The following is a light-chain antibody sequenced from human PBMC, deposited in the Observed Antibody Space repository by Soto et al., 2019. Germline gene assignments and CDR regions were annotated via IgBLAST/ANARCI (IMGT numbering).Light chain of an antibody. J-gene: IGKJ5*01. Sequence: DIQMTQSPSTLSGSVGDRVTITCRASQTISSWLAWYQQKPGKAPKLLIYKASTLKSGVPSRFSGSGSGTDFTLTISSLQPGDFATYYCQQSYTTRITFGQGTRLEIK. V-gene: IGKV1-5*03. CDR1: QTISSW. CDR3: QQSYTTRIT. CDR2: KAS.